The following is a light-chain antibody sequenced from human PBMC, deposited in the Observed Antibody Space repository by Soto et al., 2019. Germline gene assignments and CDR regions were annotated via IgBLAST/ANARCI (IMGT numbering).Light chain of an antibody. V-gene: IGKV3D-15*01. CDR3: QQYNNWPPEYT. CDR2: DAS. CDR1: QSVNTR. J-gene: IGKJ2*01. Sequence: EIVMTQSPATLSVSPGERATLSCRASQSVNTRLAWYQQKPGQAPRLVIYDASTRATGIPARFSGSGSGTEFTLTISSLQSEDFAVYQCQQYNNWPPEYTFGQGTKLEI.